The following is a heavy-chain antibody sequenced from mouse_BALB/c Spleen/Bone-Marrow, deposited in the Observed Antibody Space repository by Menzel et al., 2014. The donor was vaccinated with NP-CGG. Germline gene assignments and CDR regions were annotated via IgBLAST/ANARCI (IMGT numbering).Heavy chain of an antibody. V-gene: IGHV7-3*02. Sequence: EVQLQESGGGLVQPGGSLRLSCATSGFIFTDYYMNWVRQPPGKALEWLGFIRNKANGYTTEYSASVKRRFTISGDNSQNILYLQMNTLRVDDSATYYCARDKGRVFFDYWGQGTTLTVSS. CDR2: IRNKANGYTT. J-gene: IGHJ2*01. CDR1: GFIFTDYY. CDR3: ARDKGRVFFDY.